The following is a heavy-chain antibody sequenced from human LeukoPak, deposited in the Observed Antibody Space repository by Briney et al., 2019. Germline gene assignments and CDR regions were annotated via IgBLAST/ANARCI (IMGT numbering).Heavy chain of an antibody. J-gene: IGHJ3*02. CDR2: IYHSGST. Sequence: SQTLSLTCTVSGGSISSGGYYWSWIRQPPGKGLEWIGYIYHSGSTYYNPSLKSRVTISVDRSKNQFSLKLSSVTAADTAVYYCARDSPVWFGESDAFDIWGQGTMVTVSS. CDR3: ARDSPVWFGESDAFDI. D-gene: IGHD3-10*01. V-gene: IGHV4-30-2*01. CDR1: GGSISSGGYY.